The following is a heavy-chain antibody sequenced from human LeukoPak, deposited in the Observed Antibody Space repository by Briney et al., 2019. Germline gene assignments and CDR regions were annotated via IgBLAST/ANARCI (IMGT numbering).Heavy chain of an antibody. Sequence: SETLSVTRTVSGGSISSYYWSWIRQPPGKGLERIGYIYYSGSTNYNPSLKSRVTISVDTSKNQFSLKLSSVTAADTAVYYCARAPRMATMAEYWGEGTLVSVSS. CDR3: ARAPRMATMAEY. CDR1: GGSISSYY. D-gene: IGHD5-24*01. V-gene: IGHV4-59*01. CDR2: IYYSGST. J-gene: IGHJ4*02.